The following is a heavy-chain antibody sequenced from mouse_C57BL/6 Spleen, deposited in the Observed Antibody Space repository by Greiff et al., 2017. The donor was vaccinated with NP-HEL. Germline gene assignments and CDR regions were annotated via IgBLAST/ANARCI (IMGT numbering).Heavy chain of an antibody. J-gene: IGHJ1*03. CDR2: ISSGGDYI. CDR3: TRVPITTVAGYFDV. Sequence: EVNVVESGEGLVKPGGSLKLSCAASGFTFSSYAMSWVRQTPEKRLEWVAYISSGGDYIYYADTVKGRFTISRDNARNTLYLQMSSLKSEDTAMYYCTRVPITTVAGYFDVWGTGTTVTVSS. CDR1: GFTFSSYA. D-gene: IGHD1-1*01. V-gene: IGHV5-9-1*02.